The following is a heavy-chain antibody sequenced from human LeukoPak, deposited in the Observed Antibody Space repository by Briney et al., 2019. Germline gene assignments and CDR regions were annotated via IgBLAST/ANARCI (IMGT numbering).Heavy chain of an antibody. Sequence: SETLSLTCTVSGYSIGSGYYWGGIRQPPGKGLEWIGSIYHSGSTYYNPSLKSRVTISVDTSKNQFSLKLSSVTAADTAVYYCARLVVVPAAIRGGLFDYWGQGTLVTVSS. CDR1: GYSIGSGYY. CDR2: IYHSGST. J-gene: IGHJ4*02. CDR3: ARLVVVPAAIRGGLFDY. D-gene: IGHD2-2*02. V-gene: IGHV4-38-2*02.